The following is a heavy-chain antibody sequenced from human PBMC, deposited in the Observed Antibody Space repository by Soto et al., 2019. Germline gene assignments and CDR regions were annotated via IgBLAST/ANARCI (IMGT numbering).Heavy chain of an antibody. V-gene: IGHV1-3*01. CDR2: INAGYGNT. D-gene: IGHD7-27*01. Sequence: QVHLVQSGAEVRKPGASVKVSCKASGYTFSSYAMHWVRQAPGQRLEWMGWINAGYGNTKSSQKFQDRVTISRDTSASTAYMEQTSLRSEVTAVSYCARDTGDGTFDFWGPGTLVTVSS. J-gene: IGHJ4*02. CDR3: ARDTGDGTFDF. CDR1: GYTFSSYA.